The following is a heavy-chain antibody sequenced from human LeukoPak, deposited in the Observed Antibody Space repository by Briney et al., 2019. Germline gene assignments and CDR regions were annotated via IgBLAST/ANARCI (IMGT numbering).Heavy chain of an antibody. CDR3: ARGRAGFSSSWYVY. CDR1: GYTFTSYY. V-gene: IGHV1-46*01. CDR2: INPSDGST. D-gene: IGHD6-13*01. Sequence: ASVKHSCKASGYTFTSYYMHWVRQAPGQGPEWMGVINPSDGSTSYAQKFQGRVAMTRDTSTSTVFMELSSLTSEDAAVYYCARGRAGFSSSWYVYWGQGTLDSVSS. J-gene: IGHJ4*02.